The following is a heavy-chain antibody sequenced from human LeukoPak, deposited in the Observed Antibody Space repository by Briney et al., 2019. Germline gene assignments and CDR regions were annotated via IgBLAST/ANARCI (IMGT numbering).Heavy chain of an antibody. CDR2: ISAYNGNT. J-gene: IGHJ3*02. CDR3: ASPFYYDRGDAFDI. D-gene: IGHD3-3*01. CDR1: GYTFTSYG. Sequence: ASVKVSCKASGYTFTSYGISWVRQAPGQGLEWMGWISAYNGNTNYAQKPQGRVTMTTDTSTSTAYMELRSLRSDDTAVYYCASPFYYDRGDAFDIWGQGTMVTVSS. V-gene: IGHV1-18*01.